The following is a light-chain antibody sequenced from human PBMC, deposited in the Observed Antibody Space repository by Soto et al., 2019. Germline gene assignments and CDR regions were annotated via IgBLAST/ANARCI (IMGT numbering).Light chain of an antibody. CDR2: GAV. Sequence: DIQMTESPSSLPASVGDRVTITGRASQSIASYVNWYQQKPGKAPKIMSLGAVILQSGVPSRFSGSGSGTDFTLTISSLKPEDFATYYCQRDYNNIRTFGQGTKVDIK. CDR3: QRDYNNIRT. V-gene: IGKV1-39*01. J-gene: IGKJ1*01. CDR1: QSIASY.